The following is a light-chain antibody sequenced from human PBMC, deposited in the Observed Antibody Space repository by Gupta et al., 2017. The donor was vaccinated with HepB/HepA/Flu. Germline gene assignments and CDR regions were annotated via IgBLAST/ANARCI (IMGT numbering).Light chain of an antibody. V-gene: IGLV3-1*01. CDR1: KLGDKY. CDR3: QAWDSSIGGV. CDR2: QDS. Sequence: SYELTQPPSVSVSPGQTASITCSGDKLGDKYACWYQQKAGQSPVLVIFQDSKRPSGIPERFSGSNSGNTATLTISGTQAMDEADYYCQAWDSSIGGVFGAGTKVTVL. J-gene: IGLJ1*01.